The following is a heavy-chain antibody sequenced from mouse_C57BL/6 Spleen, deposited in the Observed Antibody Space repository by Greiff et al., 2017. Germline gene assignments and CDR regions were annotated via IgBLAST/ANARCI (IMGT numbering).Heavy chain of an antibody. J-gene: IGHJ2*01. V-gene: IGHV1-64*01. CDR1: GYTFTSYW. CDR3: ARGGGYYGSSTSFDY. D-gene: IGHD1-1*01. CDR2: IHPNSGST. Sequence: QVQLQQPGAELVKPGASVKLSCKASGYTFTSYWMHWVKQRPGQGLEWIGMIHPNSGSTNYNEKFKSKATLTVDKSSSTAYMQLSSLTSEDSAVYYCARGGGYYGSSTSFDYWGQGTTLTVSS.